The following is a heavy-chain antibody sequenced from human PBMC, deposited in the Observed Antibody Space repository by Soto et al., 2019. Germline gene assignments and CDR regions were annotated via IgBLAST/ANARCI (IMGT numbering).Heavy chain of an antibody. D-gene: IGHD3-22*01. V-gene: IGHV3-53*01. Sequence: GGSLRLSCAACGFTVSSNYMSWVRQAPGKGLEWVSVIYSGGSTYYADSVKGRFTISRDNSKNTLYLQMNSLRAEDTAVYYCARNYYDSGGGFDYWGQGTLVTVSS. CDR3: ARNYYDSGGGFDY. J-gene: IGHJ4*02. CDR2: IYSGGST. CDR1: GFTVSSNY.